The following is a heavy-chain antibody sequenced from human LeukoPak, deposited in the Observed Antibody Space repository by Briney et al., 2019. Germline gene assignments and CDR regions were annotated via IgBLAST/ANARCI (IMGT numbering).Heavy chain of an antibody. D-gene: IGHD3-22*01. CDR3: ARVLSSSGYYYQPPYYYYMDV. CDR1: GGPISSGDYY. J-gene: IGHJ6*03. Sequence: SETLSLTCTVSGGPISSGDYYWSWIRQPPGKGLEWIGYIYYSGSTYYNPSLKSRVTISVDTSKNQFSLKLSSVTAADTAVYYCARVLSSSGYYYQPPYYYYMDVWGKGTTVTVSS. V-gene: IGHV4-30-4*08. CDR2: IYYSGST.